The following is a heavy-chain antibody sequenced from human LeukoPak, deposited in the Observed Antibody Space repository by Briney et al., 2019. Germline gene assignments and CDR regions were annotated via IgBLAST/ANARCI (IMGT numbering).Heavy chain of an antibody. V-gene: IGHV3-33*01. CDR1: GFTFSIYG. Sequence: QPGRSLRLSCAASGFTFSIYGMHWVRQAPGKGREWVAVIWYDGSNKYYADSVKGRFTISRDNSKNTLYLQMNSLRVEDTAVYYCARDSGYDLNGRDVGGQGTTVTVPS. CDR3: ARDSGYDLNGRDV. D-gene: IGHD5-12*01. J-gene: IGHJ6*02. CDR2: IWYDGSNK.